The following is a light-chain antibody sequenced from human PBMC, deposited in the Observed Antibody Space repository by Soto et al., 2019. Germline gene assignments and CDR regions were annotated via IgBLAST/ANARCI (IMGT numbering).Light chain of an antibody. CDR3: AAWDDNLNAYV. V-gene: IGLV1-47*02. J-gene: IGLJ1*01. CDR2: LGD. CDR1: TSNIGTFY. Sequence: QSALTQPPSASSTPGQTVTISCSGSTSNIGTFYVYWYQHLPGTAPKLLIYLGDQRVSGVPDRFSGSKSGTSASLAINGLRSDDEADYYCAAWDDNLNAYVFGSGTKLTVL.